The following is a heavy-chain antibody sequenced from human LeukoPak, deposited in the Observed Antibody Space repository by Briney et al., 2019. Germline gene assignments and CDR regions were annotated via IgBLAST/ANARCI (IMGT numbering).Heavy chain of an antibody. V-gene: IGHV3-7*01. CDR3: ARDSIFAVGATDY. Sequence: GGSLRLSCAASGFTFSSYWMSWVRQAPGKGLEWVANIKQDGSEKYYVDSVKGRFTISRDNAKNSLYLQMNSLRAEDTAVYYCARDSIFAVGATDYWGQGTLVTVSS. D-gene: IGHD1-26*01. CDR1: GFTFSSYW. CDR2: IKQDGSEK. J-gene: IGHJ4*02.